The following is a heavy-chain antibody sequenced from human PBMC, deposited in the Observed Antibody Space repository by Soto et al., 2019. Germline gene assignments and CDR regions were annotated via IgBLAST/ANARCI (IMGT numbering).Heavy chain of an antibody. CDR1: GGSISSYY. D-gene: IGHD2-21*01. J-gene: IGHJ5*02. CDR2: IYYSGST. CDR3: ARVIGISGNWGFDP. Sequence: SETLSLTCTVSGGSISSYYWSWIRQPPGKGLEWIGYIYYSGSTNYNPSLKSRVTISVDTSKNQFSLKLSSVTAADTAVYYCARVIGISGNWGFDPWGQGTLVTVSS. V-gene: IGHV4-59*01.